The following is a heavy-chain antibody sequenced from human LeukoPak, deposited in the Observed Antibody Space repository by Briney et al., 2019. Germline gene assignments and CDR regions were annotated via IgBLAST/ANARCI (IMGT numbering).Heavy chain of an antibody. V-gene: IGHV4-34*01. CDR2: INHSGST. CDR3: ARGDSSGYYYYSRKYYFDY. D-gene: IGHD3-22*01. Sequence: SETLSLTCTVSGGSISSYYWSWIRLPPGKGLEWIGEINHSGSTNYNPSLKSRVTISVDTSKNQFSLKLSSVTAADTAVYYCARGDSSGYYYYSRKYYFDYWGQGTLVTVSS. J-gene: IGHJ4*02. CDR1: GGSISSYY.